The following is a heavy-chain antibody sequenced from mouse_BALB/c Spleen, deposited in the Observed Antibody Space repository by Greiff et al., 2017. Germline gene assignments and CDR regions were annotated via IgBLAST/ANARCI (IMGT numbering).Heavy chain of an antibody. D-gene: IGHD2-3*01. Sequence: VMLVESGAELVRPGVSVRISCKGSGYTFTDYAMHWVKQSHAKSLEWIGVISTYYGDASYNQKFKGKATMTVDKSSSTAYMELARLTSEDSAIYYCARVRWLLPDDAMDYWGQGTSVTVSS. CDR1: GYTFTDYA. V-gene: IGHV1S137*01. J-gene: IGHJ4*01. CDR3: ARVRWLLPDDAMDY. CDR2: ISTYYGDA.